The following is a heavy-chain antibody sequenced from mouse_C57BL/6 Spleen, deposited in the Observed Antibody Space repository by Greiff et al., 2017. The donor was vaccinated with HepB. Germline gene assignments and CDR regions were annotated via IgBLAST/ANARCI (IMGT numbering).Heavy chain of an antibody. CDR3: ARENDYAMDY. CDR2: ISSGSSTI. CDR1: GFTFSDYG. V-gene: IGHV5-17*01. J-gene: IGHJ4*01. Sequence: EVHLVESGGGLVKPGGSLKLSCAASGFTFSDYGMHWVRQAPEKGLEWVAYISSGSSTIYYADTVKGRFTISRDNAKNTLFLQMTSLRAEDTAMYYSARENDYAMDYWGQGTSVTVSP.